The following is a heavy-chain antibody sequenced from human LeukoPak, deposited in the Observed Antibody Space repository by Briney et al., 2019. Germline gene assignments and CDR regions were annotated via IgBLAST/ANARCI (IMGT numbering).Heavy chain of an antibody. CDR2: ISYDGSNK. CDR3: ARDLPGAVAGTKDWFDP. Sequence: GGSLRLSCAASGFTFSSYAMHWVRQAPGKGLEWVAVISYDGSNKYYADSVKGRFTISRDNSKNTLYLQMNSLRAEDTAVYYCARDLPGAVAGTKDWFDPWGQGTLVTVSS. D-gene: IGHD6-13*01. J-gene: IGHJ5*02. V-gene: IGHV3-30-3*01. CDR1: GFTFSSYA.